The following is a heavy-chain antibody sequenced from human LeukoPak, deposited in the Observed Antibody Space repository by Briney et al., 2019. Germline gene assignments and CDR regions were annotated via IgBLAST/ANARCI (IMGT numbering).Heavy chain of an antibody. J-gene: IGHJ2*01. CDR3: AREAEGLGYCSGGRCYDWYFDI. D-gene: IGHD2-15*01. CDR1: GGTFTSYA. CDR2: IIPVFGTT. Sequence: GSPVTVSCKASGGTFTSYAISWVRQAPGQGLEWMGGIIPVFGTTEYAQKFQGRVTFTADESTSTAYMELSSLKSDDTAVYFCAREAEGLGYCSGGRCYDWYFDIWGRGTLVTVSS. V-gene: IGHV1-69*01.